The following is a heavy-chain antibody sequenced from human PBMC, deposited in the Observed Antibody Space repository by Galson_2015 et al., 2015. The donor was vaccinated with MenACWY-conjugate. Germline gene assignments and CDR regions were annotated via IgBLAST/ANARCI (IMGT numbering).Heavy chain of an antibody. CDR1: GGSIYSDDYW. V-gene: IGHV4-39*07. D-gene: IGHD3-3*02. J-gene: IGHJ4*02. CDR3: ARGVNLASMAGY. Sequence: SETLSLTCTVSGGSIYSDDYWWGWIRQPPGRGLEWIASIHYSRTTHYNPSLKSRVTISVDTSKNQFSLYLTSVTAADTAVYYCARGVNLASMAGYWGQGTLVTVSS. CDR2: IHYSRTT.